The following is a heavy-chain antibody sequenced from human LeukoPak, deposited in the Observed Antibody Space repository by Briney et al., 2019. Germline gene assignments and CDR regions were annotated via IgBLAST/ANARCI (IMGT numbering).Heavy chain of an antibody. CDR3: ARGSGRSWRTTLFDY. V-gene: IGHV4-59*02. CDR2: IYYSGST. J-gene: IGHJ4*02. CDR1: GGSVSSYY. D-gene: IGHD6-13*01. Sequence: SKTLSLTCTVSGGSVSSYYWSWIRQPPGKGLEWIGYIYYSGSTNYNPSLKSRVTISVDTSKNQFSLKLSSVTAADTAVYYCARGSGRSWRTTLFDYWGQGTLVTVSS.